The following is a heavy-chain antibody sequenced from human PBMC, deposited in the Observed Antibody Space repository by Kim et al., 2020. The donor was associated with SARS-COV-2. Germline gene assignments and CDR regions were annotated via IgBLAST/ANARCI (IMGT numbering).Heavy chain of an antibody. D-gene: IGHD3-10*01. CDR3: ASSYYYGSGSYGY. J-gene: IGHJ4*02. Sequence: SETLSLTCTVSGGSISSYYWSWIRQPPGKGLEWIGYIYYSGSTNYNPSLKSRVTISVYTSKNQFSLKLSSVTAADTAVYYCASSYYYGSGSYGYWGQGTLVTVSS. CDR1: GGSISSYY. V-gene: IGHV4-59*13. CDR2: IYYSGST.